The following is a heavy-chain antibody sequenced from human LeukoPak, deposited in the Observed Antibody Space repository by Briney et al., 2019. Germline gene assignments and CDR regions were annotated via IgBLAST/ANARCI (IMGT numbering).Heavy chain of an antibody. CDR3: ARDPKQQPSYWYFDL. Sequence: GASVKVSCKASGYTFTSYGISWVRQAPGQGLEWMGWINAGNGNTKYSQKFQGRVTITRDTSASTAYMELSSLRSEDTAVYYCARDPKQQPSYWYFDLWGRGTLVTVSS. J-gene: IGHJ2*01. CDR2: INAGNGNT. CDR1: GYTFTSYG. D-gene: IGHD6-13*01. V-gene: IGHV1-3*01.